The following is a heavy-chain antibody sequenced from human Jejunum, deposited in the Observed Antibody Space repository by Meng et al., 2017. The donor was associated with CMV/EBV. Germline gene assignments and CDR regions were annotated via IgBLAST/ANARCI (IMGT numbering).Heavy chain of an antibody. Sequence: FILTTCAMRWVRQAPGEGLEWVSSISNSGTFIYYANSMKGRFTISRDNAKNSLYLQMNSLRAEDTAVYYCARGSVRGIASAGAMVDWGQGTLVTVSS. CDR3: ARGSVRGIASAGAMVD. V-gene: IGHV3-21*03. J-gene: IGHJ4*02. CDR1: FILTTCA. D-gene: IGHD6-13*01. CDR2: ISNSGTFI.